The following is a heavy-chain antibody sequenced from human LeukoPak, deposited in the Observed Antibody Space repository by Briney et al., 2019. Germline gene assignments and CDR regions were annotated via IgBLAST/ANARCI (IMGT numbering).Heavy chain of an antibody. J-gene: IGHJ4*02. CDR2: ISGSGGST. V-gene: IGHV3-23*01. CDR1: GFTFSSYA. CDR3: AKGAYYDFWSGPGETFDY. D-gene: IGHD3-3*01. Sequence: GLSLRLSCAASGFTFSSYAMSWVRQAPGKGLEWVSAISGSGGSTYYADSVKGRFTISRDNSKNTLYLQMNSLRAEDTAVYYCAKGAYYDFWSGPGETFDYWGQGTLVTVSS.